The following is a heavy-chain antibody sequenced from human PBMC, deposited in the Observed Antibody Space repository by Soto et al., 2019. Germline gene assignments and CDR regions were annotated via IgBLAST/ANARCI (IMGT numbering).Heavy chain of an antibody. CDR1: GASIITDNYF. D-gene: IGHD4-17*01. CDR3: ARRRASDYGGNHHPYYFDR. Sequence: PSETLSLTCTVSGASIITDNYFWVWIRQSPRRGLELIGSISYSGRTYDNPSLQSRVTISIDASKHQFSLKLTSVTTADTAVYYCARRRASDYGGNHHPYYFDRWGQGALVTVSS. V-gene: IGHV4-39*01. CDR2: ISYSGRT. J-gene: IGHJ4*02.